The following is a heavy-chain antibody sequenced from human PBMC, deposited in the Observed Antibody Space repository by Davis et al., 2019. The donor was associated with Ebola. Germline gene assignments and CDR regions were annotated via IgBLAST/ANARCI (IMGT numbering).Heavy chain of an antibody. J-gene: IGHJ4*02. CDR3: SRHTD. CDR1: GFTFSASA. CDR2: IRDKANNYAT. Sequence: GGSLRLSCAASGFTFSASAIHWFRQASGSGLEWVGRIRDKANNYATAYTPSVKGRFTISRDDSKNTAYLQMNGLKIEDTAIYYCSRHTDWGQGTLVTVSS. V-gene: IGHV3-73*01. D-gene: IGHD2-8*02.